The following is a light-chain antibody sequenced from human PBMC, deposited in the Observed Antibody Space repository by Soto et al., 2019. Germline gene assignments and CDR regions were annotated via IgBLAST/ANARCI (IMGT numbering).Light chain of an antibody. J-gene: IGKJ4*01. CDR1: QSISRC. V-gene: IGKV1-39*01. CDR2: GAS. CDR3: KQSRSFPLT. Sequence: DIQLTQSPSSLSASVGDRVTITCRASQSISRCFSWYQQKPGKAPKLLIYGASILQSGVPSRFSGSGSGTDLTITISSLQPEDFETDYCKQSRSFPLTFGGGTKVDIK.